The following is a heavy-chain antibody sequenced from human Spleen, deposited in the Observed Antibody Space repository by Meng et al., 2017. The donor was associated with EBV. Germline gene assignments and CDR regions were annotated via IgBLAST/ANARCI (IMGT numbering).Heavy chain of an antibody. Sequence: GQLQQGGAGLLKPSETLSLTCAVYGGSFSDYYWSWIRQAPGKGLEWVSYISSRGVNTEYADSVKGRFTISRDNAKNSVYLQMNSLRAEDTAVYYCTRNHGYVAYWGQGALVTVSS. D-gene: IGHD5-24*01. CDR2: ISSRGVNT. CDR1: GGSFSDYY. CDR3: TRNHGYVAY. V-gene: IGHV3-11*01. J-gene: IGHJ4*02.